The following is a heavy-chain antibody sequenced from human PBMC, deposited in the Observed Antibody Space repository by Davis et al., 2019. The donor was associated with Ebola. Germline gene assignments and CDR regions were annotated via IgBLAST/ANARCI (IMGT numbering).Heavy chain of an antibody. CDR2: INSDGSST. D-gene: IGHD3-10*01. CDR1: GFTFSSYW. CDR3: AKDPYASGRDWFDP. V-gene: IGHV3-74*01. J-gene: IGHJ5*02. Sequence: GESLKISCAASGFTFSSYWMHWVRQAPGKGLVWVSRINSDGSSTSYADSVKGRFTISRDNAENSLYLQMNSLRAEDTALYYCAKDPYASGRDWFDPWGQGTLVTVSS.